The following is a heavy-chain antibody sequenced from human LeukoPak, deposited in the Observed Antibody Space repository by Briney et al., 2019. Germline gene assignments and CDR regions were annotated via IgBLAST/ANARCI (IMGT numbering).Heavy chain of an antibody. CDR2: INPSGGSA. V-gene: IGHV1-46*01. J-gene: IGHJ5*02. CDR3: ARDSKTSSLADP. CDR1: GYTFTDYY. Sequence: AASVKVSCKASGYTFTDYYIHWVRQAPGQGLEWMGIINPSGGSASYAQKFEGRVTMTRDTSTSTVYMELSSLTAEDTAVYYCARDSKTSSLADPWGQGTLVTVSS. D-gene: IGHD2-2*01.